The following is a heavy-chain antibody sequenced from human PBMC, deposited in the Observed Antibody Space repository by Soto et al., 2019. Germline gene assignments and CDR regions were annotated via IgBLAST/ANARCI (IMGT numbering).Heavy chain of an antibody. CDR1: GFTFSSHA. Sequence: QVQLVESGGGVVQPGRSLRLSCSVSGFTFSSHAMHWGRQAPGKGLEWVALISSDGSNKYYADSVKGRFTTSRDNSKNTMYLQMNSLRVEDTAVYYCARDDEGGSDCDLGYWGQGALVTFSS. D-gene: IGHD1-26*01. J-gene: IGHJ4*02. CDR2: ISSDGSNK. CDR3: ARDDEGGSDCDLGY. V-gene: IGHV3-30-3*01.